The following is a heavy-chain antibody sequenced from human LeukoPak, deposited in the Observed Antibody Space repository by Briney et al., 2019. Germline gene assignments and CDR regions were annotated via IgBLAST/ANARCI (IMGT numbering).Heavy chain of an antibody. CDR1: GFTFDDYA. V-gene: IGHV3-9*01. CDR2: ISWNSGSI. CDR3: AKDLRDGYNSPLFDY. J-gene: IGHJ4*02. D-gene: IGHD5-24*01. Sequence: GRSLRLSCAASGFTFDDYAMHWVRQAPGKGLEWVSGISWNSGSIGYADSVKGRFTISRDNAKNSLYLQMNSLRAEDTALYYCAKDLRDGYNSPLFDYWGQETLVTVSS.